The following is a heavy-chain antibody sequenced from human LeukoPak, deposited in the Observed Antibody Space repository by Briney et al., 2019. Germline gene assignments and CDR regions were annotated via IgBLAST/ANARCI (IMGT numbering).Heavy chain of an antibody. D-gene: IGHD3-16*01. CDR1: GGSISSSSYY. Sequence: PSETLSLTCTVSGGSISSSSYYWGWIRQPPGKGLEWIGSIYYSGSTYYNPSLKSRVTISVDTSKNQLSLKLSSVTAADTAVYYCARVLDLSKRGLDAFDIWGQGTMVTVSS. CDR3: ARVLDLSKRGLDAFDI. J-gene: IGHJ3*02. V-gene: IGHV4-39*01. CDR2: IYYSGST.